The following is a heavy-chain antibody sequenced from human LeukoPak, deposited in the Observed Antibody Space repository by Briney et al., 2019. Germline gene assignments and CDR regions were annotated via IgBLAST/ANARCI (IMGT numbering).Heavy chain of an antibody. J-gene: IGHJ4*02. CDR2: INHSVST. CDR1: GGSFSGYY. Sequence: SETLSLTCPVYGGSFSGYYWSWIRQPPGKGLEWIGEINHSVSTNYNPSLKSRVTISVDTSKNQFSLKLSSVTAADTAVYYCARIYVWGSYRFDYWGQGTLVTVSS. D-gene: IGHD3-16*02. V-gene: IGHV4-34*01. CDR3: ARIYVWGSYRFDY.